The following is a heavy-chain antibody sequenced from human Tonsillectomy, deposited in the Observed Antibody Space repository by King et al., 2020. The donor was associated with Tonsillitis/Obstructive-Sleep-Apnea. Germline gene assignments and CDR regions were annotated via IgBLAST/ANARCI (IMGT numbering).Heavy chain of an antibody. CDR1: GFTFSEHH. D-gene: IGHD2-2*01. CDR3: VRGREGSSTSCYRGFDY. CDR2: IGFTSGHT. V-gene: IGHV3-11*05. J-gene: IGHJ4*02. Sequence: VQLVESGGGLVRPGGSLRLSCAASGFTFSEHHMSWIRQAPGKGLEWLSHIGFTSGHTKYAESVKGRLTISRDNAKNSVYLQINSLRPEDTAVYYCVRGREGSSTSCYRGFDYWGQGTLVTVSS.